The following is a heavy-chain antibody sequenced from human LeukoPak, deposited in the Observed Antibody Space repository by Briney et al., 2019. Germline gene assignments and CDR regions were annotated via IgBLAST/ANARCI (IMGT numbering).Heavy chain of an antibody. CDR2: LIPIFGTA. J-gene: IGHJ3*02. V-gene: IGHV1-69*05. D-gene: IGHD2-21*02. CDR1: GRTFSSYA. CDR3: ARDSRVAYCGGDCYSVFDDI. Sequence: ASVKVSCKAYGRTFSSYAISRLRQAPGQGLEWMGGLIPIFGTANYAQKFQGRVTITTDESTSTAYMELSSLRSEDTAVYYCARDSRVAYCGGDCYSVFDDIWGQGTMVTVSS.